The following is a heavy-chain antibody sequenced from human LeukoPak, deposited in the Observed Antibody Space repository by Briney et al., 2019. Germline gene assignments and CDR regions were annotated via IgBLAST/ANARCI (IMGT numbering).Heavy chain of an antibody. CDR1: GFTFSSYA. CDR3: VYPVGVVVITGI. CDR2: ISGSGGST. Sequence: PGGSLRLSCAASGFTFSSYAMSWVRQAPGKGREGVSAISGSGGSTYYRDSVKGRFTIFRENSKNSLYLQMDSLGAEDTAVYYCVYPVGVVVITGIRGQGTLVTVSS. V-gene: IGHV3-23*01. J-gene: IGHJ4*02. D-gene: IGHD3-22*01.